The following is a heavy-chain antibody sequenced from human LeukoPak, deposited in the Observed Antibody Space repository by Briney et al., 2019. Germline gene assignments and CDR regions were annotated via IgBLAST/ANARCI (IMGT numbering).Heavy chain of an antibody. CDR3: ARVRVSVAGHDY. D-gene: IGHD6-19*01. V-gene: IGHV3-66*01. CDR1: GFTVSSNY. CDR2: IYSSGNT. J-gene: IGHJ4*02. Sequence: GGSLRLSCAASGFTVSSNYMSWVRQAPGKGLEWVSVIYSSGNTYYADSVKGRFTISRDNSKNTLYPQMNSLRDEDTAVYYCARVRVSVAGHDYWGQGTLVTVSS.